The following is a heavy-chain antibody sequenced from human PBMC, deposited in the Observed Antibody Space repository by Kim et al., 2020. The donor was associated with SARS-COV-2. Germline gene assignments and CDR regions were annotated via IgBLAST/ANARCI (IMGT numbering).Heavy chain of an antibody. CDR3: AKGRYNYVTFDY. D-gene: IGHD3-10*02. V-gene: IGHV3-23*03. CDR2: IYSGGTTT. CDR1: GFTFGSYA. J-gene: IGHJ4*02. Sequence: GGSLRLSCAASGFTFGSYAMSWVRQAPGKGLEWLSAIYSGGTTTYYRDSVKGRFTISRDDSRKTLYLQMSSLRAEDTAKYYCAKGRYNYVTFDYWGQGTL.